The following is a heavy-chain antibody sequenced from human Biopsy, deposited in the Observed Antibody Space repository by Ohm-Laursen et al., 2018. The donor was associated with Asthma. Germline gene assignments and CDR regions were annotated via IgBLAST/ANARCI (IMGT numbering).Heavy chain of an antibody. D-gene: IGHD3-10*01. Sequence: GSLRLSCAASGFDFSGYTMNWVRQAPGKGLEWVSSISGLSRYKYYSDSLRGRVTISRDNAKSSLHLQMSSLRAEDTAVYFCAGHFPIGSGSPFHFWGPGTLVTVSS. CDR3: AGHFPIGSGSPFHF. V-gene: IGHV3-21*01. CDR2: ISGLSRYK. J-gene: IGHJ4*01. CDR1: GFDFSGYT.